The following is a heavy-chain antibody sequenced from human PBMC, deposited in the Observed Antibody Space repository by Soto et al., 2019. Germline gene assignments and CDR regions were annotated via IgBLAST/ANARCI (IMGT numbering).Heavy chain of an antibody. CDR2: VSQSGAVI. V-gene: IGHV3-23*02. Sequence: PGGSLRLSCAAFGFTFRSYAMSWVLQAPGKGLEWVSSVSQSGAVIYYGDAVKGRFSVSRDNSQNALYLQMSSLRAEDTAIYFCARVGSGSNSDYWGQGTLVTVSS. CDR1: GFTFRSYA. J-gene: IGHJ4*02. D-gene: IGHD1-26*01. CDR3: ARVGSGSNSDY.